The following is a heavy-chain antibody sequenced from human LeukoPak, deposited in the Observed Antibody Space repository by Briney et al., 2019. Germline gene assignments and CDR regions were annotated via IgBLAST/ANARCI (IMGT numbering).Heavy chain of an antibody. D-gene: IGHD3-22*01. CDR2: IDSRGNT. CDR3: ARGDDYYDSSGYDFDY. CDR1: GGSITNYF. Sequence: SETLSLTCTVSGGSITNYFLSWIRQPAGKGLEWIGRIDSRGNTNYNPSLTSRVTMSVDTSKNHFSLKLSSVTAADTAVHYCARGDDYYDSSGYDFDYWGQGILVTVSS. V-gene: IGHV4-4*07. J-gene: IGHJ4*02.